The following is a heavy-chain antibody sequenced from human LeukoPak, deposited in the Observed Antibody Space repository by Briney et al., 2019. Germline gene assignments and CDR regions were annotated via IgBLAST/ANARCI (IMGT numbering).Heavy chain of an antibody. CDR2: ISTDTGDT. Sequence: ASVKVSCKASGYHFTGYHVHWVRQAPGQGLEWMGRISTDTGDTDPTQKFQGRLTMTRDTSINTAYMELTRLTSDDTAVYYCAGLGSTVQGRVDPWGQGTRSPSPQ. CDR1: GYHFTGYH. D-gene: IGHD5/OR15-5a*01. J-gene: IGHJ5*02. CDR3: AGLGSTVQGRVDP. V-gene: IGHV1-2*06.